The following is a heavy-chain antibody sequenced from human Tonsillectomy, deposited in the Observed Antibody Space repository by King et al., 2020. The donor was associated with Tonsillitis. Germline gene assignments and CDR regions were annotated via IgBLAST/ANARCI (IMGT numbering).Heavy chain of an antibody. Sequence: VQLVESGGGLVQPGGSLRLSCAASGFTFSSYSMNWVRQAPGKGLEWVSYISSSSSTIYYADSVKGRFTISRDNAKNSLHLQMSSLRAEDTAVYYCARDKYFQHWGQGTLVTVSS. J-gene: IGHJ1*01. CDR1: GFTFSSYS. CDR2: ISSSSSTI. V-gene: IGHV3-48*01. CDR3: ARDKYFQH.